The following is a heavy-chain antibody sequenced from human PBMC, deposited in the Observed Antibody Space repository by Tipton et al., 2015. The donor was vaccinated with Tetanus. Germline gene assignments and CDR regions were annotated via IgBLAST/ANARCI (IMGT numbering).Heavy chain of an antibody. CDR1: GVSINNYY. Sequence: TLSLTCSVSGVSINNYYWNWIRQPPGKGLEFIGYILYGASTHYSPSLKSRVTVSADPSKNQFFLKLSSVTAADTAVYYCARIHDFWSGYFDFWGQGTLVTVSS. D-gene: IGHD3-3*01. CDR2: ILYGAST. J-gene: IGHJ4*02. V-gene: IGHV4-59*01. CDR3: ARIHDFWSGYFDF.